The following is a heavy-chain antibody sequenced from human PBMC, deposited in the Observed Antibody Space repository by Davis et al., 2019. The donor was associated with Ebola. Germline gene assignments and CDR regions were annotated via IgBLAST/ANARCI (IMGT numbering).Heavy chain of an antibody. CDR2: IYYSGST. V-gene: IGHV4-34*01. Sequence: MPGGSLRLSCAVDGGSFSAYYWSWIRQPPGKGLEWIGSIYYSGSTYYNPSLKNRVTISVDTSKNQFSLKLSSVTAADTAVYYCARHRYSYGYYFDYWGQGTLVTVSS. J-gene: IGHJ4*02. D-gene: IGHD5-18*01. CDR1: GGSFSAYY. CDR3: ARHRYSYGYYFDY.